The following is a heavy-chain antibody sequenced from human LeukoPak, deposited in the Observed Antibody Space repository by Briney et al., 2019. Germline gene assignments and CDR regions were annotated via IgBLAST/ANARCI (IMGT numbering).Heavy chain of an antibody. CDR1: GGPISSGDYY. V-gene: IGHV4-30-4*08. CDR2: IYYSGST. J-gene: IGHJ5*02. Sequence: SQTLSLTCTVSGGPISSGDYYWSWIRQPPGKGLEWIGYIYYSGSTYYNPSLKSRVTISVDKSKNQFSLKLSSVTAADTAVYYCARGHSEYQLLSESWFDPWGQGTLVTVSS. CDR3: ARGHSEYQLLSESWFDP. D-gene: IGHD2-2*01.